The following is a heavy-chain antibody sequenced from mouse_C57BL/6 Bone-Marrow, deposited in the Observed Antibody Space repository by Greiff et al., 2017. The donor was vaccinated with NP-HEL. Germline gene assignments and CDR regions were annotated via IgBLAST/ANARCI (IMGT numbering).Heavy chain of an antibody. CDR3: ARRGDLLWYPWFAY. Sequence: VQLQQSGPVLVKPGASVKMSCKASGYTFTDYYMNWVKQSHGKSLEWIGVINPYNGGTSYNQKFKGKATLTVDKSSSTAYMELNSLTSEDSAVYYCARRGDLLWYPWFAYWGQGTLVTVSA. J-gene: IGHJ3*01. V-gene: IGHV1-19*01. D-gene: IGHD2-1*01. CDR1: GYTFTDYY. CDR2: INPYNGGT.